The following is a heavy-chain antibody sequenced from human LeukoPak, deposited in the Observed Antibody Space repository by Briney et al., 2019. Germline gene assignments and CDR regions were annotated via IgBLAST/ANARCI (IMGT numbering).Heavy chain of an antibody. CDR1: GGSFSGYY. CDR2: INHSGST. CDR3: ARGTVSSSWYYYYYYMDV. Sequence: PSETLSLTCAVYGGSFSGYYWSWIRQPPGKGLEWIGEINHSGSTNYNPSLKSRVTISVDTSKNQFSLKLSSVTAADTAVYYCARGTVSSSWYYYYYYMDVWGKGTTVTISS. J-gene: IGHJ6*03. D-gene: IGHD6-13*01. V-gene: IGHV4-34*01.